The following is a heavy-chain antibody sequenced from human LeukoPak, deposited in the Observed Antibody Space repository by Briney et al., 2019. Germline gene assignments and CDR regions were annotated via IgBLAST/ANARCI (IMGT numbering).Heavy chain of an antibody. J-gene: IGHJ4*02. CDR2: INTDGSST. CDR3: ARDQARGGSYSLY. Sequence: GGSLRLSCAASGFTFGSYAMSWVRQAAGKGLVWVPRINTDGSSTSYADSVKGRFTISRDNAKNTLYLQMNSLRAEDTAVYYCARDQARGGSYSLYWGQGTPVTVSS. CDR1: GFTFGSYA. D-gene: IGHD1-26*01. V-gene: IGHV3-74*01.